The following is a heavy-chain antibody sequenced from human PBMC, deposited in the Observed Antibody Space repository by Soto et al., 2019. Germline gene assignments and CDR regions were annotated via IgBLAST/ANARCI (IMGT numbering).Heavy chain of an antibody. CDR1: GFTFRSYA. Sequence: EVQLLESGGGLVQPGGSLRLSCAASGFTFRSYAMSWVRQAPGKGLEWVSAISGSGGSTYYADSVKGRFTISRDNSKNTLYLQTTSLRAADTAVYYCAKGLSFLAENWFDPWGQGILVTVSS. CDR3: AKGLSFLAENWFDP. J-gene: IGHJ5*02. D-gene: IGHD3-3*02. CDR2: ISGSGGST. V-gene: IGHV3-23*01.